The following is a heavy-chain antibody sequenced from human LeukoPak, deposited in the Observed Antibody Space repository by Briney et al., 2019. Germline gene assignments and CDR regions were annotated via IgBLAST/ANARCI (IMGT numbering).Heavy chain of an antibody. CDR1: GGSISSGGYY. CDR3: ASSGYSSSWMYP. Sequence: PSQTLSLTCTVSGGSISSGGYYWSWIRQPPGKGLEWIGYIYHSGSTYYNPSLKSRVTISVDKSKNQFSLKLSSVTAADTAVYYCASSGYSSSWMYPWGQGTLVTVSS. V-gene: IGHV4-30-2*01. CDR2: IYHSGST. J-gene: IGHJ5*02. D-gene: IGHD6-13*01.